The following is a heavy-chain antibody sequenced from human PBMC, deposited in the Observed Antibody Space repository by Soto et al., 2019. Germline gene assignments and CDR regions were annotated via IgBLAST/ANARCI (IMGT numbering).Heavy chain of an antibody. D-gene: IGHD2-15*01. J-gene: IGHJ4*02. CDR3: AKAQGGSYLDY. V-gene: IGHV3-23*01. Sequence: PGGSLRLSCAASGFTFSSNAMSWVRQAPGKGLEWVSGISSSGGSTYYADSVKGRFTISRDNSKNMLYLQMNNLRAEDTAVYYCAKAQGGSYLDYWGQGTLVTVSS. CDR2: ISSSGGST. CDR1: GFTFSSNA.